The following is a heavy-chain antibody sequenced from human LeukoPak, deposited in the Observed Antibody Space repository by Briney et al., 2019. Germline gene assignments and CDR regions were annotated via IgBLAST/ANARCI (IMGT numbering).Heavy chain of an antibody. CDR2: ISLSGQT. V-gene: IGHV4/OR15-8*02. CDR1: DGSIRSTNW. Sequence: SETLSLTCGVSDGSIRSTNWWSWVRQPPGQGLEWIGEISLSGQTNFNPSLNGRVTMSLDESRNQLSLKLTSVTAADTAIYYCSRECGAFWPFGYWGQGTLVIVPP. D-gene: IGHD1-26*01. J-gene: IGHJ4*02. CDR3: SRECGAFWPFGY.